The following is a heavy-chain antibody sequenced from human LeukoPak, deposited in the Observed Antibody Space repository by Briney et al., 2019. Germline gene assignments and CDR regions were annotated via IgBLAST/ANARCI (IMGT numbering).Heavy chain of an antibody. CDR2: ISAASGNT. J-gene: IGHJ4*02. CDR3: ARDQGQFDY. Sequence: ASVRVSCKASGYTFTSYGISWVRQAPGQGLEWMGWISAASGNTNYAQKLQGGVTMTTDTSTGTAYMELRSLRSDDTAVYYCARDQGQFDYWGQGTLVTVSS. V-gene: IGHV1-18*01. CDR1: GYTFTSYG.